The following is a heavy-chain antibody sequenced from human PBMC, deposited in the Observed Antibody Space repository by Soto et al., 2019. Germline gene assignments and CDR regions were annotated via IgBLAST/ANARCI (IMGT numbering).Heavy chain of an antibody. J-gene: IGHJ6*02. CDR2: INPNGGIT. CDR3: AKDAESASDXDILTGYYGGYYYGMDV. CDR1: GYTFTHYY. V-gene: IGHV1-46*01. D-gene: IGHD3-9*01. Sequence: GASVEVSCKESGYTFTHYYIHWVRQAPGQGLEWMGIINPNGGITTYAQKFRAGFSMTRDTSTSTVYLELSSLRSEDSAVYYCAKDAESASDXDILTGYYGGYYYGMDVWGQGTTVTVSS.